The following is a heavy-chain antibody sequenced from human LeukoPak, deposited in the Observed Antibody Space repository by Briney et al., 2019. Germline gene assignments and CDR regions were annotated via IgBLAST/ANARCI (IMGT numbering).Heavy chain of an antibody. D-gene: IGHD2-2*01. CDR3: ASEIGYCSSTSCYEGYFQH. CDR1: GYSISSGYY. Sequence: PSETLSLTCTVSGYSISSGYYWSWIRQPPGKGLEWIGYIYYSGSTNYNPSLKSRVTISVDTSKNQFSLKLSSVTAADTAVYYCASEIGYCSSTSCYEGYFQHWGQGTLVTVSS. CDR2: IYYSGST. V-gene: IGHV4-61*01. J-gene: IGHJ1*01.